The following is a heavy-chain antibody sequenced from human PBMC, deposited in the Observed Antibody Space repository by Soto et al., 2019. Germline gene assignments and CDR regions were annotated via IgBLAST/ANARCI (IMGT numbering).Heavy chain of an antibody. D-gene: IGHD3-3*01. Sequence: QVQLVESGGGVVQPGRSLRLSCAASGFTFSSYAMQWVRQAPGKGLEWVAVISYDGSNKYYADSVKGRFTISRDNSKNTLYLQMNSLRAEDTAVYYCARVCRRFLEWLPLDYWGQGTLVTVSS. CDR2: ISYDGSNK. J-gene: IGHJ4*02. CDR3: ARVCRRFLEWLPLDY. CDR1: GFTFSSYA. V-gene: IGHV3-30-3*01.